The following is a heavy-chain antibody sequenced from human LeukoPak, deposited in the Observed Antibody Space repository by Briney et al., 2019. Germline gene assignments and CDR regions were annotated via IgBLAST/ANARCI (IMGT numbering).Heavy chain of an antibody. D-gene: IGHD6-6*01. CDR1: GYTFTSYY. CDR3: ASSGTIAARRRHDAFDI. J-gene: IGHJ3*02. Sequence: GASVKVSCKASGYTFTSYYMHWVRPAPGQRLEWMGIINPSGGSTSYAQKFQGRVTMTRDTSTSTVYMELSSLRSEDTAVYYCASSGTIAARRRHDAFDIWGQGTMVTVSS. V-gene: IGHV1-46*01. CDR2: INPSGGST.